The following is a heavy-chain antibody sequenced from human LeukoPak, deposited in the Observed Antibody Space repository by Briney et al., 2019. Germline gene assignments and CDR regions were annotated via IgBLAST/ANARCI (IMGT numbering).Heavy chain of an antibody. CDR1: GFPFSSYE. CDR2: IVTAVDT. J-gene: IGHJ2*01. V-gene: IGHV3-13*01. D-gene: IGHD2-21*02. Sequence: GGPWKPPCEASGFPFSSYELHWVRQATGKGLEWSSPIVTAVDTYYPGSVKGRFTISRENAKNSLYLQMNSLRAGDTAVYYCARTPLAYCGGDCYSNWYFDLWGRGTLVTVSS. CDR3: ARTPLAYCGGDCYSNWYFDL.